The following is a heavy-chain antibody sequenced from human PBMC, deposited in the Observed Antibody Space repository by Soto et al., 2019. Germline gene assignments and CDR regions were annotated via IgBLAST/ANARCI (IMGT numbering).Heavy chain of an antibody. CDR2: IIPSGRST. CDR1: GYTFTSYY. Sequence: ASLKASCKASGYTFTSYYLNWVRPAPGQGLEWMGIIIPSGRSTCYAQKFQGRVTMTRDTSTSTVYMDLSGLRSEDTAVYYCARTRVYYYGSGSYSWYYFDGGGQGTLVTVSS. J-gene: IGHJ4*02. V-gene: IGHV1-46*01. CDR3: ARTRVYYYGSGSYSWYYFDG. D-gene: IGHD3-10*01.